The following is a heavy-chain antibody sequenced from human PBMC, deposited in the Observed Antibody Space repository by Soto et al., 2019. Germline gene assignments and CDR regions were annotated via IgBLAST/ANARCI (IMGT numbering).Heavy chain of an antibody. CDR2: IYYSGST. CDR1: GGSISSYY. D-gene: IGHD3-9*01. Sequence: PSETLSLTFTVSGGSISSYYWSWIRQPPGKGLEWIGYIYYSGSTNYNPSLKSRVTISVDTSKNQFSLKLSSVTAADTAVYYCARSIPYYDILTGYPEYYYYYYIDVWGKGTTVTVSS. CDR3: ARSIPYYDILTGYPEYYYYYYIDV. V-gene: IGHV4-59*08. J-gene: IGHJ6*03.